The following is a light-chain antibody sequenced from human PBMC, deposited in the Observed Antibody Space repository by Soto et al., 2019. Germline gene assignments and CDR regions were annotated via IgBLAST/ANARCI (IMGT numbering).Light chain of an antibody. CDR2: GAS. Sequence: DIQMTQSPSSLSASVGDRVTITCRASQGISNYLAWYQQKPGKVPKLLIYGASTMQSGVPSRFSGSGSGTDFTLTISSLQPEDVATYYCQKYNTAPAVGQGTRLEIK. CDR1: QGISNY. CDR3: QKYNTAPA. J-gene: IGKJ5*01. V-gene: IGKV1-27*01.